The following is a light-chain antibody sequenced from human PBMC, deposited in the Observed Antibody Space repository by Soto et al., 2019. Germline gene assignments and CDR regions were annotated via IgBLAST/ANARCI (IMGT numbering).Light chain of an antibody. V-gene: IGLV1-40*01. J-gene: IGLJ1*01. CDR3: QSYDDSLSVLYV. CDR1: SSNIGSTYD. CDR2: GNT. Sequence: QSVLTQPPSVSGAPGQRVTISCTGSSSNIGSTYDVQWYQQLPGTAPKLLIHGNTNRPSGVPDRFSGSKSGTSASLAITGLQADDEADYHCQSYDDSLSVLYVFGSGTKLTVL.